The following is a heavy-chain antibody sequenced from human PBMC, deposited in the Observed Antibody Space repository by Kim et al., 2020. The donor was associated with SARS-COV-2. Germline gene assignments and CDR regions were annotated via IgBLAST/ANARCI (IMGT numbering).Heavy chain of an antibody. V-gene: IGHV3-30*04. J-gene: IGHJ4*02. D-gene: IGHD3-22*01. CDR1: GFTFNSFA. CDR2: ISDDGIKK. CDR3: VRPAPYYYVSSGLYYAFSFDY. Sequence: GGSLRLSCATSGFTFNSFAMHWVRQAPGKGPQWVAFISDDGIKKFYTDSVKGRFTISRDNSTNTVYLLMDSLTSDDTALYYCVRPAPYYYVSSGLYYAFSFDYWGPGTLVTVSS.